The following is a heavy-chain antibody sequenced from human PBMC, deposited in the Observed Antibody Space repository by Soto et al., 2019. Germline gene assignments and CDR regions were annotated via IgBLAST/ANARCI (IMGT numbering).Heavy chain of an antibody. V-gene: IGHV4-59*08. CDR3: ARRSNDYGDYYYYYYMDV. J-gene: IGHJ6*03. CDR1: GGSISSYY. CDR2: IYYSGST. D-gene: IGHD4-17*01. Sequence: SETLSLTCTVSGGSISSYYWSWIRQPPGKGLEWIGYIYYSGSTNYNPSLKSRVTISVDTSKNQFSLKLSSVTAADTAVYYCARRSNDYGDYYYYYYMDVWGKGTTVTVSS.